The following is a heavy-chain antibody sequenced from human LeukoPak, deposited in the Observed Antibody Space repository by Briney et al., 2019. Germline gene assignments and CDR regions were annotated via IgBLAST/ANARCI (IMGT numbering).Heavy chain of an antibody. Sequence: SETLSLTSAVYGGSISIYYWSWIRQPPEGGRERSGYIYYSGSTNHTPSLKSRVTISVDTYKNLFSLKLTAVTAADTAVYYCARGRYGDSNFDYWGQGTLVTVSS. CDR1: GGSISIYY. J-gene: IGHJ4*02. CDR3: ARGRYGDSNFDY. CDR2: IYYSGST. D-gene: IGHD4-17*01. V-gene: IGHV4-59*01.